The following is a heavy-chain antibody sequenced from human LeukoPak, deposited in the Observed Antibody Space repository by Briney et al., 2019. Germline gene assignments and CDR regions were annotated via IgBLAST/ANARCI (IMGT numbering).Heavy chain of an antibody. Sequence: GESLKISCKGSGYSFTSYWIGWVRQMPGKGLEWMGIIYPGDSDTRYSPSFQGQVTISADKSISTAYLQWSSLKASDTAMYYCARAGAVVVVAATRMDAFDIWGQGTMVTVS. CDR2: IYPGDSDT. CDR1: GYSFTSYW. V-gene: IGHV5-51*01. D-gene: IGHD2-15*01. J-gene: IGHJ3*02. CDR3: ARAGAVVVVAATRMDAFDI.